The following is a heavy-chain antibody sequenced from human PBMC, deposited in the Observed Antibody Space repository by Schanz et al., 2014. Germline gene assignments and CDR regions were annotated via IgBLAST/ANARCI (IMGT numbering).Heavy chain of an antibody. CDR3: ARDEGRDGYNLAFDV. D-gene: IGHD2-21*01. CDR1: GFTFSSYG. Sequence: VQLVESGGGLVQPGRSLRLSCAASGFTFSSYGMHWVRQAPGKGLEWVAVIWYDGNNKYYADSVKGRFTISRDNSKNILYLQMNSLRADDTAIYFCARDEGRDGYNLAFDVWGQGTLVTVSS. V-gene: IGHV3-33*08. CDR2: IWYDGNNK. J-gene: IGHJ3*01.